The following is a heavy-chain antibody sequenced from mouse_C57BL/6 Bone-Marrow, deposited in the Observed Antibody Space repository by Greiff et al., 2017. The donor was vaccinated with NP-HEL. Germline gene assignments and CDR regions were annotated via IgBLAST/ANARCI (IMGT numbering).Heavy chain of an antibody. CDR3: ARQDYGSPFAY. Sequence: EVQLQESGGGLVQPGGSLKLSCAASGFTFSDYGMAWVRQAPRKGPEWVAFISNLAYSIYYADTLTGRFTISRENAKNTLYLEMSSLRSEDTAMYYCARQDYGSPFAYWGQGTLVTVSA. V-gene: IGHV5-15*01. CDR2: ISNLAYSI. J-gene: IGHJ3*01. CDR1: GFTFSDYG. D-gene: IGHD1-1*01.